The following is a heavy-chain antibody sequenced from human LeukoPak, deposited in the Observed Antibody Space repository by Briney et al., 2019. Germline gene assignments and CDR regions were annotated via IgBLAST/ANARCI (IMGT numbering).Heavy chain of an antibody. Sequence: PSETLSLTCTVSGDSIKSGSYHWNWIRQPAGKGLEWIGRVYAGGTTNYNPSLTSRVTISIATSKSQFSLKLSSVTAADTAVYYCARAPRRYLSGYFDLWGRGTLVTVSS. D-gene: IGHD1-14*01. CDR2: VYAGGTT. CDR1: GDSIKSGSYH. CDR3: ARAPRRYLSGYFDL. V-gene: IGHV4-61*02. J-gene: IGHJ2*01.